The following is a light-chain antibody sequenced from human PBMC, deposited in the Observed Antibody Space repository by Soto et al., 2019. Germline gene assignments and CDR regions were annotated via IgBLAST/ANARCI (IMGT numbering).Light chain of an antibody. CDR2: TTN. J-gene: IGLJ1*01. Sequence: VLTQPPSASGTPGQRATISCCGSNSNIGSDIVNCYQLLPGAAPEVLINTTNQRPSGVPERFSGSKSGTSASLAISGLQSEDEANSSCAAWDGGLSGPFVFGTGTKVTVL. CDR3: AAWDGGLSGPFV. CDR1: NSNIGSDI. V-gene: IGLV1-44*01.